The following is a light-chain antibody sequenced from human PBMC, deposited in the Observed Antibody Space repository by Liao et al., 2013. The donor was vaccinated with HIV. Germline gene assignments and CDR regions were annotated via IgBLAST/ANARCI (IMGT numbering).Light chain of an antibody. CDR3: QAWDSSIVV. Sequence: SYDLTQPSSVSVSPGQTASITCSGDKLGDKYVSWYQQKSGQSPVLVIYQDNERPSGIPERFSGSKSGNTATLTIGGTQAVDEADYYCQAWDSSIVVFGGGTKLTVL. J-gene: IGLJ2*01. CDR2: QDN. V-gene: IGLV3-1*01. CDR1: KLGDKY.